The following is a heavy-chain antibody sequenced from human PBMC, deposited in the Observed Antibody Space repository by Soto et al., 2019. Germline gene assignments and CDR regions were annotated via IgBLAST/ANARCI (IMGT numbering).Heavy chain of an antibody. CDR1: GFTFSTYG. J-gene: IGHJ4*02. CDR2: LWYDGSNK. Sequence: QVQLVESGGGVVQPGRPLRLSCATSGFTFSTYGMHWVRQAPGKGLEWVAVLWYDGSNKYYADSVKGRFTISRDISKNTLYLQMNSLRVEDTAVYYCARVSSFRGDGYSHFDHWGQGTLVTVSS. CDR3: ARVSSFRGDGYSHFDH. V-gene: IGHV3-33*01. D-gene: IGHD5-18*01.